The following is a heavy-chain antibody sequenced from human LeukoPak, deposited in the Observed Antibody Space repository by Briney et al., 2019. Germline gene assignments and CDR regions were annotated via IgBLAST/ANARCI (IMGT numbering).Heavy chain of an antibody. J-gene: IGHJ4*02. D-gene: IGHD1-26*01. V-gene: IGHV4-59*08. CDR1: GGSIGSHY. CDR3: ASLRVGATVYFDY. Sequence: PSETLSLTCTVSGGSIGSHYWSWMRQPPGKGLEWIGYIYYSGSTNYNPSLKSRVTISVDTSKNQFSLKLSSVTAADTAVYYCASLRVGATVYFDYWGQGTLVTVSS. CDR2: IYYSGST.